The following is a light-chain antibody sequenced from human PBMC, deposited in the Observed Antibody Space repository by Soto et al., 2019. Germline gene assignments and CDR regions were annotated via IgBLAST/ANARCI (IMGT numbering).Light chain of an antibody. CDR1: QSISTY. V-gene: IGKV1-39*01. CDR3: QQTYSPVYS. CDR2: ATS. Sequence: DIQMTQSPSSLSASVGDRVTITCRASQSISTYLHWYQQKPGKAPELLIYATSDLQSGVPSRFSGRGSGTVFTLSISSLQPEDYATYFCQQTYSPVYSFGRGTKVDI. J-gene: IGKJ2*01.